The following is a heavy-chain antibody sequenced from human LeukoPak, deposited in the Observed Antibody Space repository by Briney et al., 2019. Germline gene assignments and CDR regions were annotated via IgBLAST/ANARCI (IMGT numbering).Heavy chain of an antibody. CDR2: ISYDGSNK. CDR1: GFTFSSYA. V-gene: IGHV3-30*04. CDR3: ARDRGLELLSYYYYYMDV. Sequence: GGSLRLSCAASGFTFSSYAMHWVRQAPGKGLGWVAVISYDGSNKYYADSVKGRFTISRDNSKNTLYLQMNSLRAEDTAVYYCARDRGLELLSYYYYYMDVWGKGTTVTVSS. J-gene: IGHJ6*03. D-gene: IGHD1-7*01.